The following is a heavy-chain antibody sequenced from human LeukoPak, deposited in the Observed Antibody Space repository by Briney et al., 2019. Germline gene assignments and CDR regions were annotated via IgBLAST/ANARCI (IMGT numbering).Heavy chain of an antibody. Sequence: GGSLRLSCAASGFTFRDYSMNWVRQAPGKGLEGVASVNTVSSYIYYADSMRGRFPISRDNAKNSLFLQMNSLRAEDTAVYYCARLRRNSDRSDFFYYYDHWGQGTLVTVSS. D-gene: IGHD3-22*01. J-gene: IGHJ4*02. CDR2: VNTVSSYI. CDR3: ARLRRNSDRSDFFYYYDH. CDR1: GFTFRDYS. V-gene: IGHV3-21*01.